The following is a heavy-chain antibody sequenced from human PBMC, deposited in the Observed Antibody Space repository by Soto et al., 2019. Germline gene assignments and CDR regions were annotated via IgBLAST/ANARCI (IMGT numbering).Heavy chain of an antibody. CDR1: GGTFSSYT. D-gene: IGHD6-19*01. CDR3: ARDSQWLKFDY. Sequence: QVQLVQSGAEVKKPGSSVKVSCKASGGTFSSYTISWVRQAPGQGLEWMGRIIPIIGIANYAQKFQGRVTITADKATSTAYMELSSLRSEDTAVYYCARDSQWLKFDYWGQGTLVTVSS. CDR2: IIPIIGIA. V-gene: IGHV1-69*08. J-gene: IGHJ4*02.